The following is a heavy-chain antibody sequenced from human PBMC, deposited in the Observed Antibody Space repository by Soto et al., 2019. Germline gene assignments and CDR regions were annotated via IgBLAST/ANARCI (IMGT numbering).Heavy chain of an antibody. J-gene: IGHJ4*02. D-gene: IGHD1-26*01. CDR1: GFTFRNYA. CDR3: ERSGEDTGRYFENDY. CDR2: ISSDGSNK. V-gene: IGHV3-30*01. Sequence: QVQLVESGGGVVQPGRSLRVSCAASGFTFRNYAMHWVRQAPGKGLEWVAVISSDGSNKYFAGSVKGRFTISRDNSKNSLYLQMNSLRPEDTAVYYWERSGEDTGRYFENDYWGQGTLVTVSS.